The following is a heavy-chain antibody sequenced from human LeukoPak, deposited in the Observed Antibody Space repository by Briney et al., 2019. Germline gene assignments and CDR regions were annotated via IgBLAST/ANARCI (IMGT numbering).Heavy chain of an antibody. CDR1: GFTFSTYS. D-gene: IGHD6-25*01. J-gene: IGHJ4*02. CDR3: AKSGNTETVDY. V-gene: IGHV3-48*01. CDR2: ISRINTI. Sequence: GGSLRLSCAASGFTFSTYSMNWVRQAPGKGLEWVSYISRINTIYYADSVKGRFTISRDNANNSLYLQMNSLRAGDTAIYYCAKSGNTETVDYWGQGTLVTVSS.